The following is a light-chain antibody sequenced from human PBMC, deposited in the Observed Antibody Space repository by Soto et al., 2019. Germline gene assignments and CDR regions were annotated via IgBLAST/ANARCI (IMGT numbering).Light chain of an antibody. Sequence: ALTQPASVSGSPGQSITISCTGTSSDVGGYNYVSWYQQHPGKAPKLMIYEVSNRPSGVSNRFSGSKSGNTASLTISGLQAEDEADYYCSSYTSSSTNVFGTGTKVTVL. V-gene: IGLV2-14*01. CDR1: SSDVGGYNY. CDR3: SSYTSSSTNV. J-gene: IGLJ1*01. CDR2: EVS.